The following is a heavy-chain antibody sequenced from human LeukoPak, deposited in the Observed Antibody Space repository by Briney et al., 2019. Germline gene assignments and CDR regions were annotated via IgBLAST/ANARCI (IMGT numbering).Heavy chain of an antibody. CDR1: GYXFTSYG. J-gene: IGHJ4*02. Sequence: ASVKVSCKASGYXFTSYGISWVRRAPGQGLEWMGWISTYNDNTNYAQKLQGRVTMTTDTSTSTAYMELRSLRSDDTAVYYCARGEGGAVAYYFDYWGQGTLVTVSS. D-gene: IGHD6-19*01. V-gene: IGHV1-18*01. CDR3: ARGEGGAVAYYFDY. CDR2: ISTYNDNT.